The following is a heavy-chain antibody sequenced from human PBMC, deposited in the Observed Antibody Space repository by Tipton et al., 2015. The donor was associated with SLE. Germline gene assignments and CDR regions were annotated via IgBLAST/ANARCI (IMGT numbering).Heavy chain of an antibody. Sequence: SLRLSCAASGFTFTTYTMNWVRQTPGRGLEWVSSISGTSDTNYADSVKGRFTISRDNAKKSLYLQMNSLRVEDTGVYYCVRTPNSAGWPNWLDPWGLGTLVTVSS. CDR1: GFTFTTYT. J-gene: IGHJ5*02. CDR3: VRTPNSAGWPNWLDP. V-gene: IGHV3-21*03. D-gene: IGHD1-26*01. CDR2: ISGTSDT.